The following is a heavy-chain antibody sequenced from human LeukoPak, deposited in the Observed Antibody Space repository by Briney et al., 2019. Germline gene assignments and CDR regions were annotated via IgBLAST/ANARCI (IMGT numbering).Heavy chain of an antibody. D-gene: IGHD2-2*02. CDR1: GFTFSSYG. CDR2: ISGSGVDT. V-gene: IGHV3-23*01. CDR3: AKDQRIPAAIRGPFEY. Sequence: GGSLRLSCAASGFTFSSYGMSWVRQAPGKGLEWVSAISGSGVDTAYADSVKGRFTFSRDNSKNTLYLQMNSLRAEDTAVYYCAKDQRIPAAIRGPFEYWGQGTLVTVSS. J-gene: IGHJ4*02.